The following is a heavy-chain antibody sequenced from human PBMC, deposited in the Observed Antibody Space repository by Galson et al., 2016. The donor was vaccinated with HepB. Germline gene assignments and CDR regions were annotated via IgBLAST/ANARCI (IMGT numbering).Heavy chain of an antibody. J-gene: IGHJ3*02. CDR3: ARGHSMVRGVYTFDI. CDR2: INHSGRT. CDR1: GGSFSGYY. Sequence: ETLSLTCAVYGGSFSGYYWTWIRQPPGKGLEWIGEINHSGRTNYNPSLKSRVTISVDTSKNQFSLKMSSVTAADMAVYFCARGHSMVRGVYTFDIWGQGTMVTVSS. D-gene: IGHD3-10*01. V-gene: IGHV4-34*01.